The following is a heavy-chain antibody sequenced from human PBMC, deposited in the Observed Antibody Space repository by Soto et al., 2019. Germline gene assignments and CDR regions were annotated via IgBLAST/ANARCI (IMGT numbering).Heavy chain of an antibody. CDR1: TDSNNFSNSY. Sequence: SETLSLTCTVFTDSNNFSNSYWGWIRQPPGEGLQWIGSSSYNGGTFFNPSLKGRVDISIDASKRQSSLQVTSVTAADSAVYYGARHRIEVVWGGLDYWGQGRPVTVSS. D-gene: IGHD2-21*01. V-gene: IGHV4-39*01. J-gene: IGHJ4*02. CDR2: SSYNGGT. CDR3: ARHRIEVVWGGLDY.